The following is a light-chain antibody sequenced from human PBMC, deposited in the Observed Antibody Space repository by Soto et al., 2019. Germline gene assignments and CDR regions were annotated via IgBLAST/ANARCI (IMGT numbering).Light chain of an antibody. CDR1: QSIGRW. CDR2: DAS. CDR3: QQYNTYSPERT. V-gene: IGKV1-5*01. Sequence: DIQMTQSPSTLSAFVGDRVTITCRASQSIGRWLAWYQQKPGKAPKLLIYDASSLESGAPPRFSGSGSGTEFTLTISSLQPDDFATYYCQQYNTYSPERTFGQGTKVEVK. J-gene: IGKJ1*01.